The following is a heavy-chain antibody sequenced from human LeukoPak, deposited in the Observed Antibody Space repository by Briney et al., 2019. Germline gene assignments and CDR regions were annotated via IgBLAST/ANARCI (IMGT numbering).Heavy chain of an antibody. J-gene: IGHJ5*02. V-gene: IGHV4-31*03. Sequence: SETLSLTCTVSGGSISSGGYYWSWIRQHPGKGLEWFVYIYYSGSTYYNPSLKRRVTISVDTSKNQFSLKLSSVTAADTAVYYCAKGGIAARRGWFDPWGQGTLVTVSS. D-gene: IGHD6-6*01. CDR3: AKGGIAARRGWFDP. CDR1: GGSISSGGYY. CDR2: IYYSGST.